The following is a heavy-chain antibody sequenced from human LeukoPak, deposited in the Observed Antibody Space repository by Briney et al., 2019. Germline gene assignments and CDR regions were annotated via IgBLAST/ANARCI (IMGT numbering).Heavy chain of an antibody. CDR1: GFTFSSYA. V-gene: IGHV3-23*01. D-gene: IGHD3-22*01. Sequence: GGSLRLSCAASGFTFSSYAMSWVRQAPGKGLEWFSAISGSGGSTYYTDSVKGRFTISRDNSKNTLYLQMNSLRAEDTAVYYCAKSRGYYYDSSNYPNWFDPWGQGTLVTVFS. CDR3: AKSRGYYYDSSNYPNWFDP. CDR2: ISGSGGST. J-gene: IGHJ5*02.